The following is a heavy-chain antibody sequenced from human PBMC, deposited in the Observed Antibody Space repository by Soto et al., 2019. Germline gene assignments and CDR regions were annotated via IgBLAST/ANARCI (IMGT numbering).Heavy chain of an antibody. CDR2: IHSSGDT. Sequence: QVQLQESGPGLVKPSETLSLTCTVSRGSISGYYWGWIRQPPGKEPEWIAYIHSSGDTNYNPSLRSRVIMSVDTSKNQFSLKLNSVTAADTALYFCARREVVPTHGAFDYWGQGTQVTVSS. CDR1: RGSISGYY. D-gene: IGHD2-2*01. CDR3: ARREVVPTHGAFDY. J-gene: IGHJ4*02. V-gene: IGHV4-4*08.